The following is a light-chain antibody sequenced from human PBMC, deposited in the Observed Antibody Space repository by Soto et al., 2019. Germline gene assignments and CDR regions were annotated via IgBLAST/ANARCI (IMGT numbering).Light chain of an antibody. J-gene: IGKJ4*01. V-gene: IGKV3D-15*01. CDR2: AAS. CDR3: QQYSDWPLT. CDR1: QTVHSH. Sequence: EIVMTQSPATLSVSPGERVTLSCRPSQTVHSHLAWYQQRPGQAPRPLIYAASTRATGIPGRFSSNGFGTEFTLTISSLQSEDFAVYYCQQYSDWPLTFGGGTKVEIK.